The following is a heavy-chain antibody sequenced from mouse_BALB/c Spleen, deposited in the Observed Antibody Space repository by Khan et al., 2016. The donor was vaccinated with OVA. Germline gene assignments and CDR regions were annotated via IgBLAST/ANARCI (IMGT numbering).Heavy chain of an antibody. V-gene: IGHV9-3-1*01. CDR1: GYTFTNYG. CDR3: VRGGRRAMDY. CDR2: INSNTGEA. D-gene: IGHD3-3*01. Sequence: QIQLVQSGPELKKPGETVKISCKASGYTFTNYGMNWVKQAPGKGLKWMGWINSNTGEATYADDFKGRFAFSLETSAITAYLPSKNLKNEDTATYFCVRGGRRAMDYWGQGTSVTVSS. J-gene: IGHJ4*01.